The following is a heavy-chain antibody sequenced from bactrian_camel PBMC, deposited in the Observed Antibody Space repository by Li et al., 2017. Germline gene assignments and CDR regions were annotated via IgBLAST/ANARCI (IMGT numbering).Heavy chain of an antibody. CDR2: INTSEET. Sequence: HVQLVESGGGSVQAGGSLRLSCATSPLPTSRYCLAWFRQAPGKEREWVSSINTSEETDYADSVAGRFTASRDNAKNTVYLQMNSLKPGDTAVYYCVATYCSGAYCYGDYNYWGQGTQVTVS. V-gene: IGHV3S68*01. CDR1: PLPTSRYC. D-gene: IGHD2*01. CDR3: VATYCSGAYCYGDYNY. J-gene: IGHJ4*01.